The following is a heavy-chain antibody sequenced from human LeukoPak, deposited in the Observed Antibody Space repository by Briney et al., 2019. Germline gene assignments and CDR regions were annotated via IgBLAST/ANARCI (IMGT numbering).Heavy chain of an antibody. Sequence: GGSLRLSCAASGFTFSSYGMSWVRQAPGKGLEWVSAISGSGGSTYYADSVKGRFTISRDNSKNTLYLQMNSLRAEDTAVYYCAKGTYYDILTGYPTPGGLDYWGQGTLVTVSS. CDR2: ISGSGGST. V-gene: IGHV3-23*01. CDR3: AKGTYYDILTGYPTPGGLDY. D-gene: IGHD3-9*01. CDR1: GFTFSSYG. J-gene: IGHJ4*02.